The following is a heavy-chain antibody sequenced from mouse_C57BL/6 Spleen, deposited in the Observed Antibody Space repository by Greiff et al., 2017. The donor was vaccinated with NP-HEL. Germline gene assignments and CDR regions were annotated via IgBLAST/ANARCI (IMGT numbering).Heavy chain of an antibody. D-gene: IGHD2-5*01. CDR1: GYTFTSYW. V-gene: IGHV1-7*01. J-gene: IGHJ2*01. Sequence: QVQLQQSGAELAKPGASVKLSCKASGYTFTSYWMHWVKQRPGQGLEWIGYINPSSGYTKYNQKFKDKSTLTADKASSTAYMQLSSLTYEDSSVYYCVSLYSNSDYWGQGTTLTVSS. CDR2: INPSSGYT. CDR3: VSLYSNSDY.